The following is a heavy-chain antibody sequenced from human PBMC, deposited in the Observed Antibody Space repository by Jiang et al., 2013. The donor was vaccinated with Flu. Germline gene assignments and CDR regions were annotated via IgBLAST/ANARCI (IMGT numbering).Heavy chain of an antibody. CDR3: AKESGSSGFDY. Sequence: GPGLVKPSQTLSLTCTVSGASIGSGAYYWNWIRQPAGRGLEWIGRIHPTKTDNTNYNPSLKSRVAISLDVSKKQFSLRLNSVTAADTALYFCAKESGSSGFDYWGQGILVTVSS. D-gene: IGHD2-8*02. CDR2: IHPTKTDNT. J-gene: IGHJ4*02. V-gene: IGHV4-61*02. CDR1: GASIGSGAYY.